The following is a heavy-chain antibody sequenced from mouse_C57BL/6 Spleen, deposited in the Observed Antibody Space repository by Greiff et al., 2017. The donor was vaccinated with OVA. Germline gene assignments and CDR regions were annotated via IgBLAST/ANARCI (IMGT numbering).Heavy chain of an antibody. CDR2: IYPRSGNT. CDR3: APYYYGSSYYFDY. V-gene: IGHV1-81*01. Sequence: VQLVESGAELARPGASVKLSCKASGYTFTSYGISWVKQRTGQGLEWIGEIYPRSGNTYYNEKFKGKATLTADKSSSTAYMELSSLTSEDSAVYYCAPYYYGSSYYFDYWGQGTTLTVSS. D-gene: IGHD1-1*01. J-gene: IGHJ2*01. CDR1: GYTFTSYG.